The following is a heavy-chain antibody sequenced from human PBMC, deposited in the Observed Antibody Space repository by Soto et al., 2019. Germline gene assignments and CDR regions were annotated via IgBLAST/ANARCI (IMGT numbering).Heavy chain of an antibody. D-gene: IGHD3-9*01. Sequence: QVQLVQSGAEVKKPGASVKVSCKASGYTFTSYAMHWVRQAPGQRLEWMGWINAGNGNTKYSQKFQGRVTITRDTSASTAYMELSSLRSEDTAVYYCARGPLRYFDWYVTDYFYYWGQGTLVTVSS. CDR3: ARGPLRYFDWYVTDYFYY. CDR1: GYTFTSYA. CDR2: INAGNGNT. J-gene: IGHJ4*02. V-gene: IGHV1-3*01.